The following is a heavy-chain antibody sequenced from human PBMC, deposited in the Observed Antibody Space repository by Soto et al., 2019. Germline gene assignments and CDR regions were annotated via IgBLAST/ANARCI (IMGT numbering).Heavy chain of an antibody. CDR1: GYTCTSYG. V-gene: IGHV1-18*04. D-gene: IGHD6-6*01. J-gene: IGHJ5*01. Sequence: QVQLVQSGAEVKKPGASVKVSCKAAGYTCTSYGISWVRHAPGQGLEWMGGISAYNGNTNYAQKLQGRVTMTTDTSTITAYMELRSVRSDETGVYYCARDFAYSGCRVLGLTPWFDAWGQGTLVTVSS. CDR2: ISAYNGNT. CDR3: ARDFAYSGCRVLGLTPWFDA.